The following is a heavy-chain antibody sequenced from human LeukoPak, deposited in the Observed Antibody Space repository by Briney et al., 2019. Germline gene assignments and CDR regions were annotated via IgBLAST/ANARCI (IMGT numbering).Heavy chain of an antibody. J-gene: IGHJ4*02. CDR2: ISGSGGST. CDR1: GFTFSSYG. V-gene: IGHV3-23*01. CDR3: ARLYGSGIFNY. D-gene: IGHD3-10*01. Sequence: GGSLRLSCAASGFTFSSYGMSWVRQAPGKGLEWVSAISGSGGSTYYADSVKGRFSISRDNAKNSLYLQMNSLRAEDTAVYYCARLYGSGIFNYWGQGTLVTVSS.